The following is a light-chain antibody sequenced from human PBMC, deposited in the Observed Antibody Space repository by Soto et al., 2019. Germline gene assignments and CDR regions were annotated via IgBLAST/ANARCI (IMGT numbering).Light chain of an antibody. CDR2: KAS. CDR1: RSISSR. Sequence: DIQMTQSPSTLSASVGDRVTITCRASRSISSRLAWYQQKPGRAPKLLIYKASSLETGVPSRFSGSGSGTEFTLIISSLQPDDFASYYCQQYGSSSPWTFGQGTKVEIK. J-gene: IGKJ1*01. V-gene: IGKV1-5*03. CDR3: QQYGSSSPWT.